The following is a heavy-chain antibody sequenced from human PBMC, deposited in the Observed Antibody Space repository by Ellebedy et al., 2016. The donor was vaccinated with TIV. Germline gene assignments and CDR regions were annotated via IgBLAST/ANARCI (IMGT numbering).Heavy chain of an antibody. V-gene: IGHV1-69*13. D-gene: IGHD3-10*01. J-gene: IGHJ6*02. Sequence: AASVKVSCKASGGTFSSYAISWVRQAPGQGLEWMGGIIPIFGTANYAQKFQGRVTITADESTSTAYMELSSLRSEDTAVYYCARDGNGSGSYYNTVYYYYGMDVWGQGTTVTVSS. CDR2: IIPIFGTA. CDR3: ARDGNGSGSYYNTVYYYYGMDV. CDR1: GGTFSSYA.